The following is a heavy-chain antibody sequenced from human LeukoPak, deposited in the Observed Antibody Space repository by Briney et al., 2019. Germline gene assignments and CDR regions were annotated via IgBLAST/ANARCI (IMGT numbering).Heavy chain of an antibody. D-gene: IGHD5-18*01. CDR1: GYTFTSYG. V-gene: IGHV1-18*01. Sequence: GASVKVSCTASGYTFTSYGISWVRQAPGQGLEWMGWISAYNGNTNYAQKLQGRVTMTTDTSTSTAYMELRSLRSDDTAVYYCARDIKWIQPGYYFDYWGQGTLVTVSS. CDR2: ISAYNGNT. CDR3: ARDIKWIQPGYYFDY. J-gene: IGHJ4*02.